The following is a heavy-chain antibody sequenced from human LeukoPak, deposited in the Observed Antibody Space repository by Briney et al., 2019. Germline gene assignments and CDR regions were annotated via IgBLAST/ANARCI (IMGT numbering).Heavy chain of an antibody. D-gene: IGHD6-13*01. CDR2: IKQDGSEK. Sequence: GGSLRLSCAASGFTFSSYWMSWVRQAPGKGLEWVANIKQDGSEKYYVDSVKGRFTISRDTAKNSLCLQMDSLRPEDTAVYYCARDSGYSNSWYDFDYWGQGTLVTVSS. CDR3: ARDSGYSNSWYDFDY. CDR1: GFTFSSYW. V-gene: IGHV3-7*03. J-gene: IGHJ4*02.